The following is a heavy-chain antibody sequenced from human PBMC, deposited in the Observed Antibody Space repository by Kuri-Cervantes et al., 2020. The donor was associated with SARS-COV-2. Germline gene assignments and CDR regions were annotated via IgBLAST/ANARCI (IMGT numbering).Heavy chain of an antibody. CDR2: INHSGST. CDR3: ASCISGGSSDPRAWFDP. CDR1: GGSVSSGSYY. V-gene: IGHV4-39*07. J-gene: IGHJ5*02. D-gene: IGHD2-15*01. Sequence: SETLSLTCTVSGGSVSSGSYYWSWIRQPPGKGLEWIGEINHSGSTNYNPSLKSRVTISVDTSKNQFSLKLSSVTAADTAVYYCASCISGGSSDPRAWFDPWGQGTLVTVSS.